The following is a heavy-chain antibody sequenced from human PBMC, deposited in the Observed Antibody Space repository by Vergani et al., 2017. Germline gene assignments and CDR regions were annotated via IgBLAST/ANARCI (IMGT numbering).Heavy chain of an antibody. CDR1: GFTFSSYW. Sequence: EVQLVESGGGLVQPGGSLRLSCAASGFTFSSYWMSWVRQAPGKGLEWVANIKQVGSEKYYVDSVKGRFTISRDNAKNSLYLQMNSLRAEDTAVYYCARDMRFLEWFSFDYWGQGTLVTVSS. CDR2: IKQVGSEK. J-gene: IGHJ4*02. V-gene: IGHV3-7*01. D-gene: IGHD3-3*01. CDR3: ARDMRFLEWFSFDY.